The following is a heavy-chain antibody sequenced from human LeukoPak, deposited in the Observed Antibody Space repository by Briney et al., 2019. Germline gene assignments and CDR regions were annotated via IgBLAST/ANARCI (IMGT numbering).Heavy chain of an antibody. D-gene: IGHD2-8*01. J-gene: IGHJ4*02. CDR3: TTDAYCTNGVCHGIDY. CDR1: GFTFSNAW. CDR2: IKSKTDGGTT. Sequence: GGSLRLSCAASGFTFSNAWMSWVRQAPGKGLEWVGHIKSKTDGGTTDYAAPVKGRFTISRDDSKNTVYLQMNSLKTEDTAVYYCTTDAYCTNGVCHGIDYWGQGTLVTVSS. V-gene: IGHV3-15*01.